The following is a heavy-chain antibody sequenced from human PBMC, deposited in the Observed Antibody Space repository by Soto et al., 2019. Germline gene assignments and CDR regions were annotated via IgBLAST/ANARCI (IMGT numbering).Heavy chain of an antibody. CDR2: MNPNRGNT. CDR3: VRGYPYSSGP. CDR1: GYTFTSHD. D-gene: IGHD3-22*01. J-gene: IGHJ5*02. V-gene: IGHV1-8*01. Sequence: ASVKVSCKASGYTFTSHDINWVRQATGQGLEWMGWMNPNRGNTGYAQKFQGRVTMTRSTSISTAYMELSNLRSEDTAVYYCVRGYPYSSGPWGQETLVTVPS.